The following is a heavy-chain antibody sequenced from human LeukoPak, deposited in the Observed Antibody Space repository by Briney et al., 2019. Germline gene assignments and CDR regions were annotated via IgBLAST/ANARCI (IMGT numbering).Heavy chain of an antibody. CDR1: GYTLTELS. CDR3: ATVYYGSGPGDY. Sequence: ASVTVSFKFTGYTLTELSMHWVRQAPGKGPEWMGGFEPEDGETIYAQKFQSRVTMTEDTSTDTAYMELSSLRSEDTAVYYCATVYYGSGPGDYWGQGTLVTVSS. CDR2: FEPEDGET. J-gene: IGHJ4*02. V-gene: IGHV1-24*01. D-gene: IGHD3-10*01.